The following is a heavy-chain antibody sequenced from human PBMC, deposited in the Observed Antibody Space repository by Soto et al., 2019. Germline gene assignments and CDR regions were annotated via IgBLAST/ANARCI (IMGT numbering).Heavy chain of an antibody. V-gene: IGHV3-30*18. J-gene: IGHJ5*02. CDR1: GFTFSSYG. D-gene: IGHD2-15*01. CDR2: ISYDGSNK. CDR3: AKDPCSGGSCYSSWFDP. Sequence: GGSLRLPCAASGFTFSSYGMHWVRQAPGKGLEWVAVISYDGSNKYYADSVKGRFTISRDNSKNTLYLQMNSLRAEDTAVYYCAKDPCSGGSCYSSWFDPWGQGTLVTVSS.